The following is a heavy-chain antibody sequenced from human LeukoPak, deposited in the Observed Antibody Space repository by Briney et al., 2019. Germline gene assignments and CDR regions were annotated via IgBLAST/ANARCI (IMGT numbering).Heavy chain of an antibody. CDR1: RYSLTSYW. D-gene: IGHD6-19*01. J-gene: IGHJ4*02. CDR3: ARRRAVPGHFDY. CDR2: VYPSDSDT. Sequence: GEALKISRKGSRYSLTSYWIGWVRQMPAKGVEWMGIVYPSDSDTRYSPPFKGQVTISDDKSISTAYLQWSSLTASDTAMYYCARRRAVPGHFDYWGQGTLVTVSS. V-gene: IGHV5-51*01.